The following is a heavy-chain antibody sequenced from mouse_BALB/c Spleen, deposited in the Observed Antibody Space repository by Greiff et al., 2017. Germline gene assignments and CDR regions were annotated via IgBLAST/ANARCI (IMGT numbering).Heavy chain of an antibody. D-gene: IGHD3-1*01. CDR3: ARGADAFRAYAMDY. Sequence: QVQLKQSGAELMKPGASVKISCKATGYTFSSYWIEWVKQRPGHGLEWIGEILPGSGSTNYNEKFKGKATFTADTSSNTAYMQLSSLTSEDSAVYYCARGADAFRAYAMDYWGQGTSVTVSS. J-gene: IGHJ4*01. CDR2: ILPGSGST. V-gene: IGHV1-9*01. CDR1: GYTFSSYW.